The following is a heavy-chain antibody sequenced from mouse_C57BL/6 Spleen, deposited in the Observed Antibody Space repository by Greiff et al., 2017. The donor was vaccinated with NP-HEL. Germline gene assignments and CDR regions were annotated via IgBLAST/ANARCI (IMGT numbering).Heavy chain of an antibody. CDR2: IDPETGGT. Sequence: VQLQQSGAELVRPGASVTLSCKASGYTFTDYEMHWVKQTPVHGLEWIGAIDPETGGTAYNQKFKGKAILTADKSSSTAYMALRSLTSEDSAVYYCTRSRTGGFAYWGQGTLVTVSA. V-gene: IGHV1-15*01. CDR1: GYTFTDYE. J-gene: IGHJ3*01. CDR3: TRSRTGGFAY.